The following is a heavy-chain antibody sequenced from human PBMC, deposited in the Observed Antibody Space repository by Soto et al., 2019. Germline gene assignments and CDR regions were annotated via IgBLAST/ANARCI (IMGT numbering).Heavy chain of an antibody. CDR3: ARGPSRRWPYGN. CDR2: INPSGGST. CDR1: GYTFTSYY. D-gene: IGHD4-17*01. Sequence: QVQLVQSGAEVKKPGASVKVSCKASGYTFTSYYMHWVRQAPGQGLEWMGIINPSGGSTRYAQKYQGRVNMTRDTSTSTVYMELSSLRSEDTAVYYCARGPSRRWPYGNWGQGTLVTVSS. V-gene: IGHV1-46*01. J-gene: IGHJ4*02.